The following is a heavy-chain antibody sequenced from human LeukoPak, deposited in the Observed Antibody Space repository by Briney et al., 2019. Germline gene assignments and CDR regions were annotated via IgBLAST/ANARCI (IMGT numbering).Heavy chain of an antibody. CDR1: GFTFSSYS. J-gene: IGHJ4*02. D-gene: IGHD6-19*01. V-gene: IGHV3-21*01. CDR2: ISSSSSYI. CDR3: ARARSGAVADFDY. Sequence: GGSLRLSCAASGFTFSSYSMNWVRQAPGKGLEWVSSISSSSSYIYYADSVKGRFTISRDNAKNSLYLQMNSLRAEDTAVYYCARARSGAVADFDYWGQGALVTVSS.